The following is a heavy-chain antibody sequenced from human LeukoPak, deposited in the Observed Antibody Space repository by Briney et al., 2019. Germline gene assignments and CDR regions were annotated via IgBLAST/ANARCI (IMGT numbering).Heavy chain of an antibody. J-gene: IGHJ4*02. Sequence: GGSLRLSCAASGFTFSSYWMSWVRQAPGKGLEWVANIKEDGGETYYVDSVKGRFTISRDNAKNSLFLQMHSLRAEDTAVYYCARGHVVAAAGLFDYWGQGTLVTVSS. CDR3: ARGHVVAAAGLFDY. CDR2: IKEDGGET. D-gene: IGHD6-13*01. V-gene: IGHV3-7*04. CDR1: GFTFSSYW.